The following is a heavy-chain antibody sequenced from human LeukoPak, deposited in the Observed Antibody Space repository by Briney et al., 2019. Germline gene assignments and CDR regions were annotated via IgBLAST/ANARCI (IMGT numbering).Heavy chain of an antibody. CDR3: ARNYYGSGSYFGY. Sequence: SETLSLTCTVSGGSISSYYWSWIRQPPGKGLEWIGYIYYSGSTNYNPSLKSRVTISVDTSKNQFSLKLSSVTAADTAVYYCARNYYGSGSYFGYWGQGTPVTVSS. V-gene: IGHV4-59*01. CDR1: GGSISSYY. J-gene: IGHJ4*02. D-gene: IGHD3-10*01. CDR2: IYYSGST.